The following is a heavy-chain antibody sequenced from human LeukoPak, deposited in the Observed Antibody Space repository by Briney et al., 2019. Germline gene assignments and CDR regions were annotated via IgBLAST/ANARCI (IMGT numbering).Heavy chain of an antibody. D-gene: IGHD6-6*01. CDR3: ARVAYSSSPFFDY. CDR1: GGTFSSYA. J-gene: IGHJ4*02. Sequence: ASVKVSCKASGGTFSSYAISWVRQAPGQGLEWMGGIIPIFGTANYAQKFQGRVTITADESTSTAYMELSSLRSEDTAVYYCARVAYSSSPFFDYWGQGTLVTVSS. V-gene: IGHV1-69*13. CDR2: IIPIFGTA.